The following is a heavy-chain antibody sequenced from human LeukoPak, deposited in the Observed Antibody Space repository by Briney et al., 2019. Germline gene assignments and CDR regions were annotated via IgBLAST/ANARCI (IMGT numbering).Heavy chain of an antibody. J-gene: IGHJ4*02. CDR3: ARDGRGYSGYA. Sequence: AGGSLRLSCAASGFTFSTYAMSWVRQARGKGLEWVSVIYSGGSTYYADSVKGRFTISRDNSKNTLYLQMNSLRAEDTAVYYCARDGRGYSGYAWGQGTLVTVSS. CDR1: GFTFSTYA. CDR2: IYSGGST. D-gene: IGHD5-12*01. V-gene: IGHV3-53*01.